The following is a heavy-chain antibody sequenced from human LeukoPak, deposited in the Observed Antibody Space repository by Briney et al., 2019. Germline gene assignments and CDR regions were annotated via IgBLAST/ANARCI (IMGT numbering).Heavy chain of an antibody. V-gene: IGHV3-9*01. Sequence: GRSLRLSCAVSGFTFDDYAMHWARQAPGKGLEWVSSISWNSGRIGYADSVMGRFTISRDNAKNSLYLQMNSLRPEDTALYFCAKEGTLYYFDYWGQGTLVTVSS. CDR3: AKEGTLYYFDY. J-gene: IGHJ4*02. CDR2: ISWNSGRI. CDR1: GFTFDDYA.